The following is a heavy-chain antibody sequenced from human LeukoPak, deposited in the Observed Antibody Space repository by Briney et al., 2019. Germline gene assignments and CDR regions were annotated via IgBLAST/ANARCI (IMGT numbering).Heavy chain of an antibody. Sequence: ASVKVSCKASGGTFSSYAISWVRQAPGQGLEWMGGIIPIFGTANYAQKFQGRVRITTDESTSTAYMELSSLRSEDTAVYYCASSPSGSYYVDYWGQGTLVTVSS. V-gene: IGHV1-69*05. D-gene: IGHD1-26*01. CDR1: GGTFSSYA. CDR3: ASSPSGSYYVDY. CDR2: IIPIFGTA. J-gene: IGHJ4*02.